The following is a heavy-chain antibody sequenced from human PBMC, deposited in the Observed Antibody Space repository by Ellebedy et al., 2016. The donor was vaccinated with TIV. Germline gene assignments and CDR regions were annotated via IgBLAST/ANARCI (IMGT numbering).Heavy chain of an antibody. CDR2: ISGSGGSP. D-gene: IGHD3-10*01. J-gene: IGHJ3*02. V-gene: IGHV3-23*01. Sequence: PGGSLRLSCAASGFTFSSYGMHWVRQAPGKGLEWVSAISGSGGSPYYADSVKGRFTISRDNSKNTLYLQMNSLRAEDTTVYYCAKPFGLERGSFEDAFDIWGQGTMVTVSS. CDR1: GFTFSSYG. CDR3: AKPFGLERGSFEDAFDI.